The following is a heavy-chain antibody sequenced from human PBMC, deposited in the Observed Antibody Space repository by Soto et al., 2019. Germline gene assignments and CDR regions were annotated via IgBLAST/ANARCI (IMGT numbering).Heavy chain of an antibody. J-gene: IGHJ4*02. CDR1: GFTFSSYA. CDR2: ITFRGDNT. Sequence: EVQLLISGGGLVSPGGSLRLSCAASGFTFSSYAMSWVRQAPGKGLEWLAGITFRGDNTYYADSVKGRFSLSRDNSRNRLDLQMNNLKGEDTALYYCAKLGTMGVFDNWGQGTLLTVSS. CDR3: AKLGTMGVFDN. V-gene: IGHV3-23*01. D-gene: IGHD1-1*01.